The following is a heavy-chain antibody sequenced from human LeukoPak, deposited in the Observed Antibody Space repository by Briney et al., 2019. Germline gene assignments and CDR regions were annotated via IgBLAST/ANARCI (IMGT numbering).Heavy chain of an antibody. CDR2: INHSGST. CDR1: GGSFSGYY. Sequence: TSETLSLTCAVYGGSFSGYYWSWIRQPPGKGLEWIGEINHSGSTNYNPSLKSRVTISVDTSKNQFSLKLSSVTAADTAVYYCATSRAYSYDTRYPIDWGQGTLVTVSS. D-gene: IGHD5-18*01. CDR3: ATSRAYSYDTRYPID. J-gene: IGHJ4*02. V-gene: IGHV4-34*01.